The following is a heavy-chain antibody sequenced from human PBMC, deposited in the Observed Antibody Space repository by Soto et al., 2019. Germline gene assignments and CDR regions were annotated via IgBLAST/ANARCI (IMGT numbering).Heavy chain of an antibody. CDR1: GGTFSSYA. CDR2: ILPISGTA. D-gene: IGHD2-2*01. J-gene: IGHJ6*02. CDR3: ARDRGYCSSTSCPYYYYYGMDV. V-gene: IGHV1-69*13. Sequence: SVKVSCRASGGTFSSYAISWVRQAPGQGLEWMGGILPISGTANYAQKFQGRVTITADESTSTAYMELSSLRSEDTAVYYCARDRGYCSSTSCPYYYYYGMDVWG.